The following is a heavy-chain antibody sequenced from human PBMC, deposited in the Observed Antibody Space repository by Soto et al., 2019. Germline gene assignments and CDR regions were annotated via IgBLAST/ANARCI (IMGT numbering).Heavy chain of an antibody. D-gene: IGHD4-17*01. CDR1: GGTFSSYT. CDR2: IIPILGIG. CDR3: AGRYGDRDY. V-gene: IGHV1-69*02. Sequence: QVQLVQSGAEVKKPGSSVKVSCKASGGTFSSYTISWVRQAPGQGLEWMGRIIPILGIGNYAQKFQGRVTITADKSARTAYRGLSSLRSEDTAVYYGAGRYGDRDYWGHGTLVTVSS. J-gene: IGHJ4*01.